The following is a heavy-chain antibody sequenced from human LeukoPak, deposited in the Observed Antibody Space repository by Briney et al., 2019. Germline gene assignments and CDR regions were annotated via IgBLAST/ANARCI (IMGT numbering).Heavy chain of an antibody. CDR2: VYTSGST. J-gene: IGHJ4*02. V-gene: IGHV4-4*09. D-gene: IGHD4-11*01. Sequence: PSETLSLTCTVSGGSISGGYWSWIRQPPGRGLEWIGYVYTSGSTNYNPSLKSRVTIAVNTSKSQFALKLSSVTAADTAVYYCAKSYFDYSTYYSYYFNLWGQGALVTVSS. CDR3: AKSYFDYSTYYSYYFNL. CDR1: GGSISGGY.